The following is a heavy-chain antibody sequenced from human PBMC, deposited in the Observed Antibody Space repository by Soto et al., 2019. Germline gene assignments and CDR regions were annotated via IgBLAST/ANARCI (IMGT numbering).Heavy chain of an antibody. V-gene: IGHV1-2*02. CDR1: GGTFSSYA. CDR3: ARVKVDP. Sequence: ASVKVSCKASGGTFSSYAISWVRQAPGQGLEWMEWINPNSGDTNYAQKFQGRVTMTRDTSISTAYMEMSRLRSDDTAVYYCARVKVDPWGQGTLVTVSS. J-gene: IGHJ5*02. CDR2: INPNSGDT.